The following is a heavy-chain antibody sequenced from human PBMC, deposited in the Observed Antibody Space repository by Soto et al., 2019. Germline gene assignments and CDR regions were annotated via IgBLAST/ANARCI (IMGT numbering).Heavy chain of an antibody. CDR3: AKIVGPSTWVFDY. Sequence: GGSLRLSCASSGFTFSSYAMSWVRQVPGKGLEWVSAISGSGGSTYYADSVKGRFTISRDNSKNTLYLQMNSLRAEDTAVYYCAKIVGPSTWVFDYWGQGTLVTVSS. J-gene: IGHJ4*02. D-gene: IGHD3-3*01. CDR1: GFTFSSYA. CDR2: ISGSGGST. V-gene: IGHV3-23*01.